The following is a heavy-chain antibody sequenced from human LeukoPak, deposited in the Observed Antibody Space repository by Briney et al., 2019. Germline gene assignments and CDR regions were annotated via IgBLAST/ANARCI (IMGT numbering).Heavy chain of an antibody. J-gene: IGHJ4*02. CDR1: GYTFTGYY. CDR3: ARGTFGPFFDY. V-gene: IGHV1-2*02. Sequence: ASVKVSCKASGYTFTGYYIHWVRQAPGQGLEWMGWISPHSDGTSYAQKFQGRVTMTSDTSISTAYMELSRLRSDDTAVYYCARGTFGPFFDYWGQGTLVTVSS. CDR2: ISPHSDGT. D-gene: IGHD3-10*01.